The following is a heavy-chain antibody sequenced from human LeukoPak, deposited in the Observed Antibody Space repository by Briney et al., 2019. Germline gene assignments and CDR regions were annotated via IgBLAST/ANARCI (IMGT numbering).Heavy chain of an antibody. Sequence: GGSLRLSCAASGFTFDDYAMHWVRQAPGKGLEWVSLISGDGGSTYYADSVKGRFTISRDNSKNSLYLQMSSLRTGDSALYYCAKDRGGVDYWGQGTLVTVSS. D-gene: IGHD3-16*01. J-gene: IGHJ4*02. CDR1: GFTFDDYA. CDR3: AKDRGGVDY. V-gene: IGHV3-43*02. CDR2: ISGDGGST.